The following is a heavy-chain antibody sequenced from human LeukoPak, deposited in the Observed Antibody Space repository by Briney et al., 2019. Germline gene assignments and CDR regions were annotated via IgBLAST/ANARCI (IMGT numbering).Heavy chain of an antibody. Sequence: SETLSLTCTVSGGSISSYYWSWIRQPPGKGLEWIGYIYYSGSTNYSPSLKSRVTISVDTSKNQFSLKLSSVTAADTAVYYCAREIVGATFDYWGQGTLVTVSS. CDR2: IYYSGST. V-gene: IGHV4-59*01. D-gene: IGHD1-26*01. J-gene: IGHJ4*02. CDR1: GGSISSYY. CDR3: AREIVGATFDY.